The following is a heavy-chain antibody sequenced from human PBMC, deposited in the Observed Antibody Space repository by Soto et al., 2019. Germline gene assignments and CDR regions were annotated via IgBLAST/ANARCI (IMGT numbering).Heavy chain of an antibody. D-gene: IGHD3-10*01. J-gene: IGHJ4*02. CDR3: ARGGVLLWFGEPLDY. Sequence: QVQLVQSGAEVKKPGASVKVSCKASGYTFSRYGITWVRQAPGQGLEWMGWISGYSGNTNYAKNLRGRVTMTTETSTSIAYRELRSIRSDDTAVYYCARGGVLLWFGEPLDYWGQGTMVTVSS. CDR1: GYTFSRYG. V-gene: IGHV1-18*01. CDR2: ISGYSGNT.